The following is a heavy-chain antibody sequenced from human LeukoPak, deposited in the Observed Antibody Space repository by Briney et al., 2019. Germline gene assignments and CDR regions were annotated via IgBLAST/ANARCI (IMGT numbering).Heavy chain of an antibody. CDR3: ARDRMGTSYSVSHFDS. D-gene: IGHD6-13*01. CDR1: GFTFVGYG. V-gene: IGHV3-20*04. J-gene: IGHJ4*02. CDR2: INWNGGIT. Sequence: GGSLRLSCATSGFTFVGYGLSWVRQAPGKGLEWLSAINWNGGITEYADSVKGRFTISRDNAKNSLYLQMDRLRAEDTAFYYCARDRMGTSYSVSHFDSWGQGTLVTVSS.